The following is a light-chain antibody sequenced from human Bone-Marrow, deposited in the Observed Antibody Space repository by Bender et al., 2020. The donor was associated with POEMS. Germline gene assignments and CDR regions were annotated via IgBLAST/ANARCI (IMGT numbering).Light chain of an antibody. V-gene: IGLV1-44*01. Sequence: QSVLTQPPSVSGTPGQRVTISCSGSGSNIGGYPVNWYQQLPGTAPRLLIYTNNERPSGVPDRFSGSKSGNRASLTISGLQAEDEADYYCSSYTSSDTVLFGGGTKVTVL. J-gene: IGLJ2*01. CDR2: TNN. CDR3: SSYTSSDTVL. CDR1: GSNIGGYP.